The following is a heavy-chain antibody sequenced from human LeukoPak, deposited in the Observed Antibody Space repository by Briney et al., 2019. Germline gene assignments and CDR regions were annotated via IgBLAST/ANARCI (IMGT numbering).Heavy chain of an antibody. CDR1: GFTFSTYA. CDR2: ISRNGGRT. D-gene: IGHD3-16*02. J-gene: IGHJ6*04. CDR3: AKVIVPNYYYGMDV. Sequence: GGSLRLSCSASGFTFSTYAMHWVRQAPGKGLEYVSAISRNGGRTYYADSVKGRFTISRDNSKNTLCLQMNSLRAEDTAVYYCAKVIVPNYYYGMDVWGEGTTVTVSS. V-gene: IGHV3-64*04.